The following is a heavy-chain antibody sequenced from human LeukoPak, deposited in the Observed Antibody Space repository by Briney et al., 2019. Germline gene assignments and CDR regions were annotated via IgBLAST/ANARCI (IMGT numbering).Heavy chain of an antibody. Sequence: PAGSLRLSCAASGFTFSSYWMSWVRQAPGKGLEWVANIKQDGSEKYYVDSVKGRFTISRDNAKNSLYLQMNSLRAEDTAVYYCARSPNGYYMDVWGKGTTVTVSS. CDR1: GFTFSSYW. V-gene: IGHV3-7*01. CDR2: IKQDGSEK. J-gene: IGHJ6*03. D-gene: IGHD2-8*01. CDR3: ARSPNGYYMDV.